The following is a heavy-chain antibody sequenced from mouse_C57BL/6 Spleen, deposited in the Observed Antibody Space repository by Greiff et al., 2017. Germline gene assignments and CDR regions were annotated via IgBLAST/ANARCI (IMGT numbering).Heavy chain of an antibody. CDR3: AGIGYAMDY. J-gene: IGHJ4*01. D-gene: IGHD1-1*01. CDR2: IYPGSGST. CDR1: GYTFTSYW. Sequence: QVQLKESGAELVKPGASVKMSCKASGYTFTSYWITWVKQRPGQGLEWIGDIYPGSGSTNYNEKFKSKATLTVDTSSSTAYMHLSSLTSEDSAVYYCAGIGYAMDYWGQGTSVTVSS. V-gene: IGHV1-55*01.